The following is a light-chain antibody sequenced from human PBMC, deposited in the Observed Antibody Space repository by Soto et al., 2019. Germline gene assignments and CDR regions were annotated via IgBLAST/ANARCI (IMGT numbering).Light chain of an antibody. J-gene: IGLJ1*01. Sequence: QSALTQPASVSGSPGQSITISCTGTSSDIGTYNLVSWYQHYPGKAPKLMIYEGIKRPSGVSNRFSGSKSGNTAFLTISGLQAEDEADYYCCSYAGSGTDNYVFGSGTKPPS. CDR2: EGI. V-gene: IGLV2-23*01. CDR1: SSDIGTYNL. CDR3: CSYAGSGTDNYV.